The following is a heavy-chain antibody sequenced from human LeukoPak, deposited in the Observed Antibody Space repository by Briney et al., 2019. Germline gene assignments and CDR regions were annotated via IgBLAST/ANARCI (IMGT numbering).Heavy chain of an antibody. Sequence: KPGGSLRLSCAASGFIFSDYYMTWIRQAPGKGLEWVSYISSSSSTIYYADSVKGRFTISRDNAKKSLYLQMNSLRAEDTAVYYCARHARSIVVVVAASSPFDYWGQGTLVTVSS. CDR3: ARHARSIVVVVAASSPFDY. CDR1: GFIFSDYY. CDR2: ISSSSSTI. D-gene: IGHD2-15*01. J-gene: IGHJ4*02. V-gene: IGHV3-11*04.